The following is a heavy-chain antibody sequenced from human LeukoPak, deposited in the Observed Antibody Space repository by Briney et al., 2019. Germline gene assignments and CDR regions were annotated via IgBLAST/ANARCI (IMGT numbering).Heavy chain of an antibody. Sequence: PGGSLRLSCGTSGFTFSDSWMSWFRQAPGQGLEWVASIKVDGSDKYYLDSVRGRFTISRDNAEDSLYQQLDDLRAEDTAVFYCARHLLRGQNFDYWGQGTLVTVSS. CDR3: ARHLLRGQNFDY. CDR1: GFTFSDSW. J-gene: IGHJ4*02. CDR2: IKVDGSDK. V-gene: IGHV3-7*01.